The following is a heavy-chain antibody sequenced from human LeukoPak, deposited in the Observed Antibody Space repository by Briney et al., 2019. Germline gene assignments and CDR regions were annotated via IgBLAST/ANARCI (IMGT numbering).Heavy chain of an antibody. D-gene: IGHD2-15*01. CDR3: AKNVVVTRYIDF. CDR2: ISGGGRTT. CDR1: GFTFSNHA. V-gene: IGHV3-23*01. Sequence: GGSLRLSCAASGFTFSNHAMSWVRQAPGKGLQWVAVISGGGRTTEYADFGKGRFTISRDNSKNTLSLQMNSLTVEDTAIYFCAKNVVVTRYIDFWGQGTLVTASS. J-gene: IGHJ4*02.